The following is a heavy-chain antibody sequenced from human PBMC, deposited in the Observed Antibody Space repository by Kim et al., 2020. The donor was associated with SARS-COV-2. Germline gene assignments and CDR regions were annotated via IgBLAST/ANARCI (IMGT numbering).Heavy chain of an antibody. V-gene: IGHV3-74*01. CDR3: ARGSYSGGYYTFDY. Sequence: GGSLRLSCVASGFTFSSYWLHWVRQAPGKGLVWVSRLNSDGSSTYYADSVKGRFTVSRDNAKNTLYLQMNSLRAEDTAVYYCARGSYSGGYYTFDYWGQGALVTVSS. J-gene: IGHJ4*02. D-gene: IGHD1-26*01. CDR1: GFTFSSYW. CDR2: LNSDGSST.